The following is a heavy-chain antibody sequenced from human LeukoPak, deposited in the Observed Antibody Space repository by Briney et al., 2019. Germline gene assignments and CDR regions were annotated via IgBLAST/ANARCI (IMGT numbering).Heavy chain of an antibody. CDR3: AREEAGIAAAGTEYNWFDP. CDR1: GGSISSYC. CDR2: IYYSGST. D-gene: IGHD6-13*01. J-gene: IGHJ5*02. Sequence: SETLSLTCTVSGGSISSYCWSWIRQPPGKGLEWIGYIYYSGSTNYNPSLKSRVTISVDTSKNQFSLKLSSVTAADTAVYYCAREEAGIAAAGTEYNWFDPWGQGTLVTVSS. V-gene: IGHV4-59*01.